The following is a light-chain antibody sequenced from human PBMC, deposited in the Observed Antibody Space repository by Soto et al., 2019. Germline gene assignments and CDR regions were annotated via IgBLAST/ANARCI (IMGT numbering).Light chain of an antibody. Sequence: DIQMSQSPSTLSASVGDRVNIXXRASQSISSWLAWYQQKPGKAPEVLIYKASNLESGVPSRFSGSGSETEFTLTISSLQPDDFATYYCQQYNVYCTFGGGTKVDIK. CDR3: QQYNVYCT. CDR1: QSISSW. V-gene: IGKV1-5*03. CDR2: KAS. J-gene: IGKJ4*01.